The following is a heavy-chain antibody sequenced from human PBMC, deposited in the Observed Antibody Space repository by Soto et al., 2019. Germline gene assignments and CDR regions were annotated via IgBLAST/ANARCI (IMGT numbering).Heavy chain of an antibody. J-gene: IGHJ4*02. CDR2: IYYTGST. CDR1: GDSISSGGYY. D-gene: IGHD4-17*01. V-gene: IGHV4-31*03. Sequence: QVQLQESGPGLVKPSQTLSLTCTVSGDSISSGGYYWSWIRQHPGKGLEWIGYIYYTGSTHYNPSLKRXXNXSXXTSKNQCSLKVSSVTAADTAVYYCARVPCGDPFDYWGQGTLVTVSS. CDR3: ARVPCGDPFDY.